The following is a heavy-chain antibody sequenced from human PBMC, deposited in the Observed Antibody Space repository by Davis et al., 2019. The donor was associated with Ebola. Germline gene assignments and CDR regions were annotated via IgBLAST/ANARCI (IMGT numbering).Heavy chain of an antibody. CDR3: ARYRTMVRGVKLPQPVHMDV. CDR1: GGSISSSY. CDR2: IYHSESS. D-gene: IGHD3-10*01. Sequence: MPSETLSLTCTVSGGSISSSYWSWIRQPPGKGLEWIGYIYHSESSNYNPSLKSRVTISVDTSKNHFSLKLSSVTAADTAVYYCARYRTMVRGVKLPQPVHMDVWGKGTTVTVSS. J-gene: IGHJ6*04. V-gene: IGHV4-59*01.